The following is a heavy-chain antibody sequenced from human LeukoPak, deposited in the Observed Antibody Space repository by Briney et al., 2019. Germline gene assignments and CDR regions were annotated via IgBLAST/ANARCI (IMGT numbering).Heavy chain of an antibody. J-gene: IGHJ4*02. CDR1: GGSISSYY. V-gene: IGHV4-39*01. CDR3: ARIISVFGGVIV. D-gene: IGHD3-16*02. Sequence: SETLSLTCSVSGGSISSYYWGWIRQPPGKGLEWIGSIYHSGSTYYNPSLKSRVTISVDTSKNQFSLKLSSVTAADTAVCYCARIISVFGGVIVWGQGTLVTVSS. CDR2: IYHSGST.